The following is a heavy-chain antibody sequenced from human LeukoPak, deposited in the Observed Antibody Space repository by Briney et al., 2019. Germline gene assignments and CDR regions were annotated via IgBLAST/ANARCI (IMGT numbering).Heavy chain of an antibody. Sequence: ASVKVSCKAFGYIFTDYYMHWVRQAPGQGLEWMGWINPKSGGTSYEQRFQGRVTMTRDTSISTAYMELTRLRSDDTAVYYCARDPPGSAASRQVFDVWGQGTMVTVSS. CDR1: GYIFTDYY. D-gene: IGHD6-6*01. J-gene: IGHJ3*01. CDR3: ARDPPGSAASRQVFDV. CDR2: INPKSGGT. V-gene: IGHV1-2*02.